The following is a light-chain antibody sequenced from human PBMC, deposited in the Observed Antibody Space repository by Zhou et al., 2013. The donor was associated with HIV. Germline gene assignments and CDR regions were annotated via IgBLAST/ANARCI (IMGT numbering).Light chain of an antibody. J-gene: IGKJ1*01. Sequence: AIRVTQSPSSLSASTGDRVTITCRASEDISTYLAWYQQKSGKAPKILMYAASTLQSAVPSRFSGSGSGTDFTLTINCLQSEDLATYYCQQAKDFPWTFGQGTKVEIK. CDR1: EDISTY. V-gene: IGKV1-8*01. CDR3: QQAKDFPWT. CDR2: AAS.